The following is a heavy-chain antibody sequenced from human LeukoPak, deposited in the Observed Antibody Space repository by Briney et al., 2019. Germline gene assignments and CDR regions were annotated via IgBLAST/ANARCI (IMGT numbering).Heavy chain of an antibody. Sequence: SETLSLTCTVSGGSISTSNYYWGWIRQPPGKGLEWIGSIYYSGSTYYNPSLKSRVTISVDTSKNQFSLKLSSVTAADTAVYYCARGSSGWYTFDYWGQGTLVTVSS. J-gene: IGHJ4*02. CDR2: IYYSGST. CDR3: ARGSSGWYTFDY. V-gene: IGHV4-39*07. CDR1: GGSISTSNYY. D-gene: IGHD6-19*01.